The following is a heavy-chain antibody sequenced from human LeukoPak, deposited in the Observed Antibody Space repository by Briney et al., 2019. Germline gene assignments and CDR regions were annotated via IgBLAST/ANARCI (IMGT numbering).Heavy chain of an antibody. V-gene: IGHV1-24*01. Sequence: AAVKVSCMVSGYTLTEMSIHWVRQAPGGALEWMGGFDPEDGETVYAPKFQGRVTITEDTSADTAYMELSSLRSEDTAVYYCTTCLNGAGQPVAIYYYGMDVWGEGTSATVSS. D-gene: IGHD2-2*01. CDR3: TTCLNGAGQPVAIYYYGMDV. CDR2: FDPEDGET. J-gene: IGHJ6*04. CDR1: GYTLTEMS.